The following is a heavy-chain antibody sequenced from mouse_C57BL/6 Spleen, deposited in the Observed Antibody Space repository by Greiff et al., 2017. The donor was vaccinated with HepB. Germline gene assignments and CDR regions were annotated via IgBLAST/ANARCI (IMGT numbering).Heavy chain of an antibody. V-gene: IGHV1-7*01. CDR2: INPSSGYT. D-gene: IGHD2-5*01. Sequence: VQLQQSGAELAKPGASVKLSCKASGYTFTSYWMHWVKQRPGQGLEWIGYINPSSGYTKYNQKFKDKATLTADKSYSTAYMQLSSLTYEDSAVYYCARERGNYSNPHWYFDVWGTGTTVTVSS. J-gene: IGHJ1*03. CDR1: GYTFTSYW. CDR3: ARERGNYSNPHWYFDV.